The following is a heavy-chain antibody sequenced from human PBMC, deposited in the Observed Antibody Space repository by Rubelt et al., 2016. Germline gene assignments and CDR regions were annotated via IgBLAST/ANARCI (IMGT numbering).Heavy chain of an antibody. CDR2: IYPGDSDT. V-gene: IGHV5-51*01. CDR3: ARLSKWTTDHYYYYMDV. CDR1: GYSFTSYW. J-gene: IGHJ6*03. Sequence: EVQLVQSGAEVKKPGESLKISCKGSGYSFTSYWIGWVRQMPGKGLEWMGIIYPGDSDTRYSPSFQGQVTISADKSISTAYLQWSSLKASDTAMDYCARLSKWTTDHYYYYMDVWGKGTTVTVSS. D-gene: IGHD4-11*01.